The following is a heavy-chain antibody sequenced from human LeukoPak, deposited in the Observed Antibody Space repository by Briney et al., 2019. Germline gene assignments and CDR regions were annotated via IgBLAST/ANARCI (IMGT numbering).Heavy chain of an antibody. CDR2: IWYDGNNK. V-gene: IGHV3-33*01. CDR3: AREHTTVTSLLDY. J-gene: IGHJ4*02. Sequence: GRPLRLSCAASGFTFNSYGIHWVRQAPGKGLEWVAVIWYDGNNKYCADSVKGRFTISRDSSKNTMYLQMNSLRAEDTAVYYCAREHTTVTSLLDYWGQGTLVTVSS. CDR1: GFTFNSYG. D-gene: IGHD4-17*01.